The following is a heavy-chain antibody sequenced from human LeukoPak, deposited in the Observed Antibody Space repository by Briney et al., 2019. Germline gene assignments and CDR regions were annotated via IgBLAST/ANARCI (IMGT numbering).Heavy chain of an antibody. CDR2: INSGGDDT. Sequence: GGSLRLSCAASGFTFSSSAMTWVRQAPGRGLEWVSAINSGGDDTVHADSVKGRLTISRDNSKNILYLQMNSLRAEDTAKYYCTRGGSYAPLDYWGQGTLVTVSS. CDR3: TRGGSYAPLDY. D-gene: IGHD1-26*01. V-gene: IGHV3-23*01. J-gene: IGHJ4*02. CDR1: GFTFSSSA.